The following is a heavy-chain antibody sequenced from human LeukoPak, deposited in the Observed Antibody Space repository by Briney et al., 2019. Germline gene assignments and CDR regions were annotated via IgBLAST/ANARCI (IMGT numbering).Heavy chain of an antibody. CDR3: VGFATNPLY. Sequence: GGSLRLSCAASGFTFSSYWMTWVRQPPGKGLEWVANIKQDGSEKYYVDSVKGRFTISRDNAKNSLYLQMNSLRAEDTAVYYCVGFATNPLYWGQGTLVTVSS. CDR2: IKQDGSEK. V-gene: IGHV3-7*01. J-gene: IGHJ4*02. CDR1: GFTFSSYW.